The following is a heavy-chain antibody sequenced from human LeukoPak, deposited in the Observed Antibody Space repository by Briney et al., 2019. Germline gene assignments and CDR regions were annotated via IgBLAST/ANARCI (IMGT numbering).Heavy chain of an antibody. D-gene: IGHD5-18*01. CDR2: TNPNSGGT. Sequence: ASVKVSCKASGYTFTGYYMHWVRQAPGQGLEWMGWTNPNSGGTNYAQKFQGRVTMTRDTSISTAYMELSRLRSDDTAVYYCARASGYSLTPFDYWGQGTLVTVSS. V-gene: IGHV1-2*02. CDR3: ARASGYSLTPFDY. J-gene: IGHJ4*02. CDR1: GYTFTGYY.